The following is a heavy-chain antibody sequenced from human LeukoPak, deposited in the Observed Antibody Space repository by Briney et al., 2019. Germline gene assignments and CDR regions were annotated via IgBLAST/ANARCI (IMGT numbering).Heavy chain of an antibody. D-gene: IGHD6-6*01. Sequence: ASVKVSCKASGYTFTSYYMHWVRQAPGQGLEWMGIINPSGGSTNYAQKFQGRVTITADESTSTAYMELSSLRSEDTAVYYCARDQGIAARQGAYDAFDIWGQGTMVTVSS. CDR1: GYTFTSYY. CDR3: ARDQGIAARQGAYDAFDI. CDR2: INPSGGST. V-gene: IGHV1-46*01. J-gene: IGHJ3*02.